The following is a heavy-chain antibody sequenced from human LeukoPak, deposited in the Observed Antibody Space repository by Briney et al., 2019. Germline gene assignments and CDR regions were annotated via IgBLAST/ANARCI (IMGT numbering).Heavy chain of an antibody. CDR1: GGSISSYY. V-gene: IGHV4-59*01. J-gene: IGHJ3*02. CDR2: IYYSGST. Sequence: PSETLSLTCTVSGGSISSYYWSWIRQPPGKGLEWIGYIYYSGSTNYNPSLKSRVTISVNTSKNQFSLKLSSVTAADTAVYYCXXXXXXXGIDAFDIWGQGTMVTVSS. CDR3: XXXXXXXGIDAFDI.